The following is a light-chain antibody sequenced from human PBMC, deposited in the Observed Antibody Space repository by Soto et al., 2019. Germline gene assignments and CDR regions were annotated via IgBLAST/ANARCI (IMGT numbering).Light chain of an antibody. Sequence: EIVLTHSPGTLSLSPCERAAFSFSAIQSVSSSYIAWYQQKRGQAPRRLIYGASIRATGIPDRFSGSGSGTDFTLTISSLEPEDFAVYYCQQRSNWPPGTFGQGTKVDIK. J-gene: IGKJ1*01. CDR2: GAS. CDR3: QQRSNWPPGT. CDR1: QSVSSSY. V-gene: IGKV3D-20*02.